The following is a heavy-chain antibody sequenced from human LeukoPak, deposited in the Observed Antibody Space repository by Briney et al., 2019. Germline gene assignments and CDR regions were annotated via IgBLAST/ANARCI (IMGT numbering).Heavy chain of an antibody. CDR2: IYYSGST. J-gene: IGHJ6*02. D-gene: IGHD6-13*01. CDR1: GGSISSYY. Sequence: SETLSLTCTVSGGSISSYYWSWIRQPPGKGLEWIGYIYYSGSTNYNPSLKSRVTISVDTSKNQFSLKLSSVTAADTAVYYCARGWYYYCMDVWGQGTTVTVSS. V-gene: IGHV4-59*01. CDR3: ARGWYYYCMDV.